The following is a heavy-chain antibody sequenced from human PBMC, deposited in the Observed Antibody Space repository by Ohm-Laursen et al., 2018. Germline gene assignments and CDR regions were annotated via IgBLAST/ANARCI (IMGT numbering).Heavy chain of an antibody. J-gene: IGHJ4*02. D-gene: IGHD6-19*01. CDR1: SGSISIYY. CDR3: ARGFSGWWGRIDY. Sequence: PGTLSLTCFVSSGSISIYYWNWIRQPPGKGLEWIGEINHSRSTKYNSSFKSRVTISVDTSKNQFSLKLSSVTAADTAVYYCARGFSGWWGRIDYWGQGILVTVSS. CDR2: INHSRST. V-gene: IGHV4-34*01.